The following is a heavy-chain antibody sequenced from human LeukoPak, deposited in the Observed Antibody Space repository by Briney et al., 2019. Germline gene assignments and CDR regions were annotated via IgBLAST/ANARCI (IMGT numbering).Heavy chain of an antibody. CDR2: ISYSGST. V-gene: IGHV4-59*08. J-gene: IGHJ5*02. CDR3: ARHSICFDP. CDR1: GGSISTFY. Sequence: SETLSLTCTVSGGSISTFYWSWIRQPPGKGLEWIGYISYSGSTNYNPSLKSRVTISVDTSKNQFSLKLTSVTAADTAVYYCARHSICFDPWGQGTLVTVSS.